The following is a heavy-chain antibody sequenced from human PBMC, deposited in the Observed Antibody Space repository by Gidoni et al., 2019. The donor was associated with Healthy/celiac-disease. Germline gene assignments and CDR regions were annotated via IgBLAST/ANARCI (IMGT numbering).Heavy chain of an antibody. V-gene: IGHV4-39*01. CDR3: AVGLRLGELSANNWFDP. CDR2: SYYSGST. J-gene: IGHJ5*02. CDR1: GGSISSSSYS. Sequence: QLQLQESGPGLVKPSETLSLTCTVSGGSISSSSYSWGWIRQPPGKGLGWIGSSYYSGSTYYNPSLKSRCTISVDTSKNQFSLKLRSVTAADTAVYYWAVGLRLGELSANNWFDPWGQGTLVTVSS. D-gene: IGHD3-16*02.